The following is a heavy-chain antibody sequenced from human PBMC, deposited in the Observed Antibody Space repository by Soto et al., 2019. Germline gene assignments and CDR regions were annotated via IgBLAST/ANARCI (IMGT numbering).Heavy chain of an antibody. Sequence: GASVKVSCKASGGTFSSYAISWVRQAPGQGLEWMGGIIPIFGTANYAQKLKGRVTITADESTSTAYMELSSLISEDTAVYYCARVSQQWALDYWVQGTLVTVSS. J-gene: IGHJ4*02. D-gene: IGHD1-26*01. CDR1: GGTFSSYA. CDR3: ARVSQQWALDY. V-gene: IGHV1-69*13. CDR2: IIPIFGTA.